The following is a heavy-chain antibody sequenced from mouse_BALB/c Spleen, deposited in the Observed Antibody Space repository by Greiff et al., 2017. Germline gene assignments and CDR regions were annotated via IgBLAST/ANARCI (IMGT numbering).Heavy chain of an antibody. V-gene: IGHV1S126*01. CDR2: IDPSDSET. CDR1: GYSFTSYW. J-gene: IGHJ3*01. D-gene: IGHD2-4*01. Sequence: VKLMESGPQLVRPGASVKISCKASGYSFTSYWMHWVKQRPGQGLEWIGMIDPSDSETRLNQKFKDKATLTVDKSSSTAYMQLSSPTSEDSAVYYCAREATMIAWFAYWGQGTLVTVSA. CDR3: AREATMIAWFAY.